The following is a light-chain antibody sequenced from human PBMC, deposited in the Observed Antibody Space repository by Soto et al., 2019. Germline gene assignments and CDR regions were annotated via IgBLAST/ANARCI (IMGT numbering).Light chain of an antibody. J-gene: IGLJ2*01. V-gene: IGLV2-8*01. CDR2: EVT. CDR3: SSYAGSDNFVL. CDR1: SSDVGGYNY. Sequence: QSALTQPASVSGSLGQSITISCTGTSSDVGGYNYVSWYQQHPGKAPKLIIYEVTKRPSGVPDRFSGSKSDNTASLTVSGLQAADEADYYCSSYAGSDNFVLFGGGTKLTVL.